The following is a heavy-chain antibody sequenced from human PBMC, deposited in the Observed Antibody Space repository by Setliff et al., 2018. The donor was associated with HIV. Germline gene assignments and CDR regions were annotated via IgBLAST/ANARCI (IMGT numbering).Heavy chain of an antibody. V-gene: IGHV7-4-1*02. D-gene: IGHD3-22*01. J-gene: IGHJ4*02. CDR1: GYSFTTYS. CDR2: IHTSTGKP. CDR3: ARNSPFPPSSGAHFDF. Sequence: AASVKVSCKASGYSFTTYSINWLRQAPGQGPEWMGWIHTSTGKPTYVRDFTGRFVFSLDTSVNTAFLQISDLKTEDTAVYYCARNSPFPPSSGAHFDFWGPGTLVTVSS.